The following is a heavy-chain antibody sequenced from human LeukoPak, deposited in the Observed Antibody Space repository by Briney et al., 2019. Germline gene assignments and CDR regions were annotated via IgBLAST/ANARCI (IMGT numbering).Heavy chain of an antibody. J-gene: IGHJ6*02. CDR3: ARADCSSTSCYTGRGYYYYGMDV. Sequence: PGGSLRLSCAASGFTFSSYWMHWVRQGSGKGLVWVSRINSDGSSTSYADSVKGRFTISRDNAKNTLYLQMNSLRAEDTAVYYCARADCSSTSCYTGRGYYYYGMDVWGQGTTVTVSS. D-gene: IGHD2-2*02. V-gene: IGHV3-74*01. CDR2: INSDGSST. CDR1: GFTFSSYW.